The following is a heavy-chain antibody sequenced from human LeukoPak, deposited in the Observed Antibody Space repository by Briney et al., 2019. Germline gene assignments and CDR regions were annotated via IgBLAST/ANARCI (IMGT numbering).Heavy chain of an antibody. Sequence: GRSLRLSCAASGFTFSSYGMHWVRQAPGQGLAWVSRVNTDGSSTTYAESVKGRFTISKDNAKNTLYLQMNGLRAEDTAVYYCARELGVGVIGDAFDIWGQGTVVTVSS. CDR2: VNTDGSST. J-gene: IGHJ3*02. V-gene: IGHV3-74*01. CDR1: GFTFSSYG. CDR3: ARELGVGVIGDAFDI. D-gene: IGHD3-22*01.